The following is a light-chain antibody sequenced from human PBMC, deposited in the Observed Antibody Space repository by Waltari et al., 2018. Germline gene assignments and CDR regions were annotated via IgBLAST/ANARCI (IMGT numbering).Light chain of an antibody. CDR1: HSVREY. Sequence: EIVLTQSPATLSLSPGERATLSCRASHSVREYLAWYQQTPGQAPRLLIYDASKRATGVPARFSGTGYETDFTLTINNLEPEDFAVYYCQQRISWPLTFGGGSKVEIK. CDR3: QQRISWPLT. J-gene: IGKJ4*01. V-gene: IGKV3-11*01. CDR2: DAS.